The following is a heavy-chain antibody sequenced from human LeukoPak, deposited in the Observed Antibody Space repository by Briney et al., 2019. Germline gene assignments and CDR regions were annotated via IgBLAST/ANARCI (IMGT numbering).Heavy chain of an antibody. CDR3: ARSGYSSGWYHFDY. CDR1: GGSISSYY. D-gene: IGHD6-19*01. CDR2: IYYSGST. J-gene: IGHJ4*02. V-gene: IGHV4-59*01. Sequence: NPSETLSLTCTVSGGSISSYYWSWIRQPPGKGLEWIGYIYYSGSTNYNPSLKSRVTISVDTSKNQSSLKLSSVTAADTAVYYCARSGYSSGWYHFDYWGQGTLVTVSS.